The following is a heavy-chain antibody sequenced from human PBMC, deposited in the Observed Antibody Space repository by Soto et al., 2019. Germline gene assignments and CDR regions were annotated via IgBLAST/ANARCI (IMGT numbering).Heavy chain of an antibody. CDR1: GASISSGNYY. V-gene: IGHV4-31*03. J-gene: IGHJ4*02. Sequence: QVQLQESGPGLVKPSQTLSLTCSVSGASISSGNYYWSWIRQHPGKGLEWIGYIYYTGSTYYNPSLRSRITISEDMSKNHFSLRLSSVTAADTAVYYCARGREEAGGPFGYWGQGTLVTVSS. CDR2: IYYTGST. CDR3: ARGREEAGGPFGY. D-gene: IGHD3-10*01.